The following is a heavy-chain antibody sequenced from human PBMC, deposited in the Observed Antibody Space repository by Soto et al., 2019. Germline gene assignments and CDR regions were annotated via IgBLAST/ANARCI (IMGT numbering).Heavy chain of an antibody. CDR3: ARGREYSYGYFYVYYFDY. J-gene: IGHJ4*02. CDR2: INHSGST. V-gene: IGHV4-34*01. Sequence: PSETLSLTCAVYGGSFSGYYWSWIRQPPGKGLEWIGEINHSGSTNYNPSLKSRVTISVDTSKNQFSLKLSSVTAADTAVYYCARGREYSYGYFYVYYFDYWGQGTLVTVSS. CDR1: GGSFSGYY. D-gene: IGHD5-18*01.